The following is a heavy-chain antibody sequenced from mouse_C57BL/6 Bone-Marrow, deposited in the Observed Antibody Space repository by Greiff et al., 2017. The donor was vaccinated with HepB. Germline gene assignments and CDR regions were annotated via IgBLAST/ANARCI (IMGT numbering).Heavy chain of an antibody. V-gene: IGHV1-26*01. D-gene: IGHD1-1*01. CDR3: AVKILYYYGSSPSYWYFDV. Sequence: VQLQQSGPELVKPGASVKISCKASGYTFTDYYMNWVKQSHGKSLEWIGDINPNNGGTSYNQKFKGKATLTVDKSSSTAYMELRSLTSEDSAVYYCAVKILYYYGSSPSYWYFDVWGTGTTVTVSS. CDR1: GYTFTDYY. J-gene: IGHJ1*03. CDR2: INPNNGGT.